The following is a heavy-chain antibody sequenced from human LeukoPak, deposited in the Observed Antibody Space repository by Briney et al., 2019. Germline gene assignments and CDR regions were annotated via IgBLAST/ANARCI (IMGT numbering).Heavy chain of an antibody. CDR1: GFTFSRYA. CDR3: ARDGYNSEYDY. Sequence: QPGGSLRLSCAASGFTFSRYAMHWVRQAPGKGLECVSAISSNGEITSYANSVKGRFTISRDDSKNTLYLQMGSLRAEDMAVYYCARDGYNSEYDYWGQGTQVTVSS. D-gene: IGHD5-24*01. V-gene: IGHV3-64*01. CDR2: ISSNGEIT. J-gene: IGHJ4*02.